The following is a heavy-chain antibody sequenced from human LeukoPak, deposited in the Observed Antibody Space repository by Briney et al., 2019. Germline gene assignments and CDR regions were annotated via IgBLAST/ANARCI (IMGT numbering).Heavy chain of an antibody. CDR3: ARADWWSPSDY. D-gene: IGHD2-8*02. J-gene: IGHJ4*02. CDR2: IIPIFGTT. Sequence: GSSVKVSCKASGGTFSSYTISWVRQAPGQGLEWMGGIIPIFGTTNYAQKFQGRVSITADKSTSTTYMQLSSLRSEDTAVYYCARADWWSPSDYWGQGTLVTVSS. V-gene: IGHV1-69*06. CDR1: GGTFSSYT.